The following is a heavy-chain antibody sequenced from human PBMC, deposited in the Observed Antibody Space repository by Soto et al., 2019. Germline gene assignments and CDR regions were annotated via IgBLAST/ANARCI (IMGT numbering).Heavy chain of an antibody. V-gene: IGHV3-23*01. D-gene: IGHD2-2*01. Sequence: PGGSLRLSCAASGFTFSSYAMSWVRQAPGKGLEWVSAISGSGGSTYYADSVKGRFTISRDNSKNTLYLQMNSLRAEDTAVYYCAKIFDQLPSLNWFDPWGQGTLVTVSS. CDR2: ISGSGGST. CDR3: AKIFDQLPSLNWFDP. J-gene: IGHJ5*02. CDR1: GFTFSSYA.